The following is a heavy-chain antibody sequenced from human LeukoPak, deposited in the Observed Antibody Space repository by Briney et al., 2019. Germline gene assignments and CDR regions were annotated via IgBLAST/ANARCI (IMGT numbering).Heavy chain of an antibody. V-gene: IGHV3-48*01. CDR2: ISSSSSTI. CDR3: ARDDYDFWSGHHNWFDP. J-gene: IGHJ5*02. Sequence: GGSLRLSCAASGFTFSSYSMNWVRQAPGKGLEWVSYISSSSSTIYYADSVKGRFTISRDNAKNSLYLQMNSLRAEDTAVYYCARDDYDFWSGHHNWFDPWGQGTLVTVSS. D-gene: IGHD3-3*01. CDR1: GFTFSSYS.